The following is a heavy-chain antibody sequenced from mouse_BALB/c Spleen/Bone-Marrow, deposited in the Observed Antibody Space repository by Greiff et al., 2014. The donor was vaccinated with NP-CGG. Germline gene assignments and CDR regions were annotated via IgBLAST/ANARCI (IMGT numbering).Heavy chain of an antibody. J-gene: IGHJ4*01. CDR2: IDPANGNT. V-gene: IGHV14-3*02. D-gene: IGHD2-3*01. CDR1: GFNIKDTY. Sequence: EVQLQQSGAELVKPGASVKLSCTASGFNIKDTYMHWVKQRPEQGLEWIGRIDPANGNTKYVPKFQGKATITADTSSNTAYLQLSSLTSEDTAVYYCARGLLQYYYAMDYWGQGTSVTVSS. CDR3: ARGLLQYYYAMDY.